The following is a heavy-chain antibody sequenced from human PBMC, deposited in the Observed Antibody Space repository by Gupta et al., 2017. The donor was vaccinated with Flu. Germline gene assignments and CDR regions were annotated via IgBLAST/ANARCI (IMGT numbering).Heavy chain of an antibody. Sequence: QVQLRESGPGLVKPSETLSLTCSVSGGSITRYYWSWIRQPPGKGLEWIGYISYNGGTDYNPSLKSRLTISLETSKSQVSLRLSSVTAADTAVYYCASLGGHHDYWSQGTLVTVSS. CDR2: ISYNGGT. V-gene: IGHV4-59*08. CDR3: ASLGGHHDY. J-gene: IGHJ4*02. D-gene: IGHD3-10*01. CDR1: GGSITRYY.